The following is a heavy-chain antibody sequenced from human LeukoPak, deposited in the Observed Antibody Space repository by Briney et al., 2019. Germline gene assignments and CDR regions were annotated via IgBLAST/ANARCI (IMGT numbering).Heavy chain of an antibody. D-gene: IGHD3-9*01. CDR3: ARGDILTGSPRGYYYGMDV. CDR2: INHSGST. CDR1: GGSFSGYY. Sequence: SETLSLTCAVYGGSFSGYYWSWIRQPPGKGLEWIGEINHSGSTNYNPSLKSRVTISVDTSKNQFSLKLSSVTAADTAVYYCARGDILTGSPRGYYYGMDVWGQGTTVTVSS. J-gene: IGHJ6*02. V-gene: IGHV4-34*01.